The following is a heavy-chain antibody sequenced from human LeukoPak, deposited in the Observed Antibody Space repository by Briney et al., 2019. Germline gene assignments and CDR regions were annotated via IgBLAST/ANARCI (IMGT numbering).Heavy chain of an antibody. CDR1: GGSVSSGSFY. Sequence: SETLSLTCTVSGGSVSSGSFYWSWVRQPPGKGLEWIGYIYYSETTNYNPSLRSRVTISGDTSKNQFSLKVSSVTAADTAVYYCARGGSEWDRALWTWGQGTLVTVSS. J-gene: IGHJ3*01. CDR3: ARGGSEWDRALWT. D-gene: IGHD1-26*01. CDR2: IYYSETT. V-gene: IGHV4-61*01.